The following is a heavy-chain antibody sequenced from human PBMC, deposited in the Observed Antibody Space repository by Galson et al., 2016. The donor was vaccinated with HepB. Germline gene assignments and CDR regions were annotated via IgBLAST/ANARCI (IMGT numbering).Heavy chain of an antibody. CDR1: GFIFSSYA. J-gene: IGHJ6*02. CDR3: ARDSITIFGGYYYGMDV. D-gene: IGHD3-3*01. V-gene: IGHV3-30*04. CDR2: ISSEGTNK. Sequence: SLRLSCAASGFIFSSYALHWVRQAPGKGLEWVAVISSEGTNKHYADSVKGRFTISRDNSRNTLYLQMNSLRAEDTAVYYCARDSITIFGGYYYGMDVWGQGTTVTVSS.